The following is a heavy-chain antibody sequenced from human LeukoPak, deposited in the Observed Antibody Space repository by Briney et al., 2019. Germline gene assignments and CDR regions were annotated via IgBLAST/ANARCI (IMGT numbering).Heavy chain of an antibody. CDR2: IYYSGST. Sequence: PSETLSLTCTVSGGSISSSSYYWGWIRQPPGKGLEWIGSIYYSGSTYYNPSLKSRVTISVDTSKNQFSLKLSSVTAADTAVYYCARAQKDIVVLGGYYFDYWGQGTLVTVSS. CDR1: GGSISSSSYY. CDR3: ARAQKDIVVLGGYYFDY. D-gene: IGHD2-2*01. V-gene: IGHV4-39*07. J-gene: IGHJ4*02.